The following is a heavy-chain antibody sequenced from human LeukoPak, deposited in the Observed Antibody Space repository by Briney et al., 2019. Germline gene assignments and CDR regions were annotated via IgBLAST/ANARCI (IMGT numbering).Heavy chain of an antibody. V-gene: IGHV3-15*05. CDR1: GFTFTAAS. Sequence: GGPLRLSCATSGFTFTAASMSWVRQAPGKGLEWIGLIRSKVENKTTEYAAPVKGRFSSSRDDSKATLYLEMKSLKVDDTGVYYCTTGNPWGQGTLVPV. CDR2: IRSKVENKTT. J-gene: IGHJ1*01. CDR3: TTGNP.